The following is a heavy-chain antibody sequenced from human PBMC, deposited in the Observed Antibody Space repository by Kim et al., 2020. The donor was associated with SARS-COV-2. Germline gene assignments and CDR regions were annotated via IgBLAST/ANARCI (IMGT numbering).Heavy chain of an antibody. D-gene: IGHD3-10*01. CDR1: GFIFGGHD. CDR3: ARGIHIWLGVDV. CDR2: IGTAGET. J-gene: IGHJ6*02. V-gene: IGHV3-13*04. Sequence: GGSLRLSCAASGFIFGGHDMHWVRQGTGKGLEWVSAIGTAGETFYEESVKGRLIISRENGKNSLYLQMDSLRAGDTAVYYCARGIHIWLGVDVWGQGTTVTVSS.